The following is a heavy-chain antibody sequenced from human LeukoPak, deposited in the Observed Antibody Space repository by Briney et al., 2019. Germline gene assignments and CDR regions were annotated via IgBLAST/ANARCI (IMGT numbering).Heavy chain of an antibody. Sequence: PSETLSLTCTVSGGSINSSSYYWGWIRQPPGKGLEWIGYIYYSGSTNYNPSLKSRVTISVDTSKNQFSLKLNSVTAADTAVYYCARGFHYYDSRSGYYYYMDVWGKGTTVTVSS. CDR2: IYYSGST. CDR3: ARGFHYYDSRSGYYYYMDV. D-gene: IGHD3-22*01. CDR1: GGSINSSSYY. V-gene: IGHV4-61*05. J-gene: IGHJ6*03.